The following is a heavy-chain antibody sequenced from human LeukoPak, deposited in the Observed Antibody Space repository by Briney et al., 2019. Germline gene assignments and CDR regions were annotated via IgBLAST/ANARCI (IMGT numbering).Heavy chain of an antibody. Sequence: GGSLRLSCAVSGFTFSSYGMHWVRQAPGKGLEWVAFIRYDGSNKYYADSVKGRFTTSRDNSKNTLYLQMNSLRAEDTAVYYCAKVHRGSGYLNWFDPWGQGTLVTVSS. J-gene: IGHJ5*02. D-gene: IGHD3-22*01. CDR1: GFTFSSYG. V-gene: IGHV3-30*02. CDR2: IRYDGSNK. CDR3: AKVHRGSGYLNWFDP.